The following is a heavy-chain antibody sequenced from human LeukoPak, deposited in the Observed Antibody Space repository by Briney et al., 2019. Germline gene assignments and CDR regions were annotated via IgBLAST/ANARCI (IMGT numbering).Heavy chain of an antibody. CDR1: GFIFSSYS. J-gene: IGHJ4*02. CDR2: ISSSSSYI. D-gene: IGHD5-24*01. V-gene: IGHV3-21*01. CDR3: ARVGDVYNEYVDY. Sequence: GGSLRLSCVASGFIFSSYSMNWVRQAPGKGLEWVSSISSSSSYICYADSVKGRFTISRDNAKNSLLLQMNSLRAEDSAVYYCARVGDVYNEYVDYWGQGTLVTVSS.